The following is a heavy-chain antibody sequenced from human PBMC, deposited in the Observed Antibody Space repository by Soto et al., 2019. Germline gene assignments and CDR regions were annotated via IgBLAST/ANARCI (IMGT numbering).Heavy chain of an antibody. Sequence: ASVKVSCKASGYTFTSYAMHWVRQAPGQRLEWMGWINAGNGNTKYSQKFQGRVTITRDTSASTAYMELSSLRSEDTAVYYCAIPFGVVPPYYYYGMDVWGQGTTVTVSS. CDR2: INAGNGNT. D-gene: IGHD3-3*01. J-gene: IGHJ6*02. CDR1: GYTFTSYA. V-gene: IGHV1-3*01. CDR3: AIPFGVVPPYYYYGMDV.